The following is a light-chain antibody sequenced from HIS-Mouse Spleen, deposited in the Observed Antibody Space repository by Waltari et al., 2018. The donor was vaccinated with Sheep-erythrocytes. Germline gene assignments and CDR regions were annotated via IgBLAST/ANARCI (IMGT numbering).Light chain of an antibody. V-gene: IGLV2-11*01. CDR2: AIS. CDR3: CSYAGSYNHV. J-gene: IGLJ1*01. Sequence: QSALTQPRSVSGSHGQSVTISCTGTSSDVGGYNYVSGYQQHPCKAPKPMIYAISNPPPGVPDRFPGSKSGNTASLTISGLQAEDEDEYYCCSYAGSYNHVFATGTKVTVL. CDR1: SSDVGGYNY.